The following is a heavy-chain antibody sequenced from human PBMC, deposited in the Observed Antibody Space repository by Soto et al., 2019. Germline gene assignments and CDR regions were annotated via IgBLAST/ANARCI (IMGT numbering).Heavy chain of an antibody. J-gene: IGHJ6*02. D-gene: IGHD4-4*01. Sequence: GGSLRLSCTASGFTFGDYAMSWFRQAPGKGLEWVGFIRSKAYGGTTEYAASEKGRFTISRDDSKSIAYLQMNSLRAEDTAVYYCSTTLLYGMDVWGQGTTVTVSS. CDR2: IRSKAYGGTT. CDR1: GFTFGDYA. CDR3: STTLLYGMDV. V-gene: IGHV3-49*03.